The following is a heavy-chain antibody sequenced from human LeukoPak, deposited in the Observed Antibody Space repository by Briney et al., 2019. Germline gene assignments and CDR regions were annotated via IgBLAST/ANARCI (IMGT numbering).Heavy chain of an antibody. CDR3: ARGGRSSYGMDV. CDR2: IYPSDSDT. Sequence: GESLKISCKGSGYIFSTNWIGWVRQMPGKGLEWMGIIYPSDSDTRYNPSFQGQVIISADKSISTAYLQWSSLKASDTATCYCARGGRSSYGMDVWGQGTTVTVSS. V-gene: IGHV5-51*01. D-gene: IGHD1-26*01. J-gene: IGHJ6*02. CDR1: GYIFSTNW.